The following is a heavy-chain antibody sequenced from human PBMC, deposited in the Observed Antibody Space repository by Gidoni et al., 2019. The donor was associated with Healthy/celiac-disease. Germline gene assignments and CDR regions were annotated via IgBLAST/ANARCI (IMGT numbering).Heavy chain of an antibody. CDR3: ARDPNCSSTSCEGSYGMDV. D-gene: IGHD2-2*01. Sequence: EVQLVETGGGLIQPGGSLRPSCAASGFTVSSNYMSWVRQAPGKGLEWVTVIYSVGSTYYADSVKGRFTISRDNSKNTLYLQMNSLRAEDTAVYYCARDPNCSSTSCEGSYGMDVWGQGTTVTVSS. CDR1: GFTVSSNY. V-gene: IGHV3-53*02. CDR2: IYSVGST. J-gene: IGHJ6*02.